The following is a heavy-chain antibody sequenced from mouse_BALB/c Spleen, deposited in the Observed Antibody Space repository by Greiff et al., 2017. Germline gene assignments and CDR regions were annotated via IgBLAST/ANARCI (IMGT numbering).Heavy chain of an antibody. Sequence: EVMLVESGGGLVQPKGSLKLSCAASGFTFNTYAMNWVRQAPGKGLEWVARIRSKSNNYATYYADSVKDRFTISRDDSQSMLYLQMNNLKTEDTAMYYCVRQARTTATLYWYFDVWGAGTTVTVSS. D-gene: IGHD1-2*01. J-gene: IGHJ1*01. CDR3: VRQARTTATLYWYFDV. CDR1: GFTFNTYA. V-gene: IGHV10-1*02. CDR2: IRSKSNNYAT.